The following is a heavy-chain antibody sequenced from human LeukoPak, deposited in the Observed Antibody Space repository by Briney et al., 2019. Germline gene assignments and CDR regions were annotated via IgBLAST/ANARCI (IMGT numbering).Heavy chain of an antibody. CDR1: GGSISSGGYY. V-gene: IGHV4-31*03. CDR2: IYYSGST. CDR3: ASRAAAGTRDFDP. J-gene: IGHJ5*02. D-gene: IGHD6-13*01. Sequence: PSEILSLTCTVSGGSISSGGYYWCWIRQHPGKGLEWIGYIYYSGSTYYNPSLKSRVTISVDTSKNQFSLKLSSVTAADTAVYYCASRAAAGTRDFDPWGQGTLVTVSS.